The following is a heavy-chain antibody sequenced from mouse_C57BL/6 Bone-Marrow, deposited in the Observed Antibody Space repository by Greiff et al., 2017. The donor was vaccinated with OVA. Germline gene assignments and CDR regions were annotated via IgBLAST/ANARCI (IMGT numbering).Heavy chain of an antibody. J-gene: IGHJ1*03. CDR3: ARLIPYWYFDV. D-gene: IGHD1-2*01. Sequence: QVQLQQPGAELVKPGASVKLSCKASGYTFTSYWMHWVKQRPGRGLEWIGRIDPKSGGTKYNEKFKSKATLTVDKPSSTAYMQLSSLTSEDSAVYYCARLIPYWYFDVWGTGTTVTVSS. CDR1: GYTFTSYW. V-gene: IGHV1-72*01. CDR2: IDPKSGGT.